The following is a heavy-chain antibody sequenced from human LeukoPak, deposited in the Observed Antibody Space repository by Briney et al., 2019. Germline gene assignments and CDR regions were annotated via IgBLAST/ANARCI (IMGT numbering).Heavy chain of an antibody. D-gene: IGHD3-10*01. CDR3: ARGARAHGSGIEGFDY. CDR1: GGSISSGGYY. V-gene: IGHV4-31*03. J-gene: IGHJ4*02. Sequence: PSETLSLTCTVSGGSISSGGYYWSWIRQHPGKGLEWIGYIYYSGSTYYNPSLKSRVTISVDTSKNQFSLKLSSVTAADTAVYYGARGARAHGSGIEGFDYWGQGTLVTVSS. CDR2: IYYSGST.